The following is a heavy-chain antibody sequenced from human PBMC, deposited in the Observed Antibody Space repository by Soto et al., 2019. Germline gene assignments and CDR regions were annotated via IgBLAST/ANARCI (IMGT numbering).Heavy chain of an antibody. Sequence: GGSLRLSCAASGFTFSSYGMHWVRQAPGKGLEWVAVIWYDGSNKYHADSVKGRFTISRDNSKNTLYLQMNSLRAEDTAVYYCARGNSEVPHDYWGQGTLVTVSS. D-gene: IGHD3-10*01. V-gene: IGHV3-33*01. CDR2: IWYDGSNK. CDR3: ARGNSEVPHDY. J-gene: IGHJ4*02. CDR1: GFTFSSYG.